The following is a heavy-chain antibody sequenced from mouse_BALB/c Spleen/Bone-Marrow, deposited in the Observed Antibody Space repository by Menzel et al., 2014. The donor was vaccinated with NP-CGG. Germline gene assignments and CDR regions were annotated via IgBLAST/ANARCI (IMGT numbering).Heavy chain of an antibody. CDR1: GYTFTSYW. J-gene: IGHJ4*01. D-gene: IGHD2-1*01. V-gene: IGHV1-69*02. CDR3: TRGGRGKGYAMDY. Sequence: QVQLQQPGAELVRPGASVKLSCKASGYTFTSYWINWVKQRPGQGLEWIGNIYPSDSYTNYNQKFKDKATLTVDKSSSTVYMQLSSPTSEDSAVYYCTRGGRGKGYAMDYWGQGTSVTVSS. CDR2: IYPSDSYT.